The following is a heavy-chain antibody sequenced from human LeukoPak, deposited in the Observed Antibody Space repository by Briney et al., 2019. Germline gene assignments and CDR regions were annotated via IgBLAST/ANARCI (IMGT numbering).Heavy chain of an antibody. CDR1: GFTFNSYA. J-gene: IGHJ4*02. CDR3: AKPLHDYGDSYFDY. V-gene: IGHV3-23*01. D-gene: IGHD4-17*01. Sequence: TGGPLRLSCAASGFTFNSYAMSWVRQAPWERLQWVSGISDSGGNTYYADSVRGRFTISRDNSKNTLYLQMNSLRAEDTAVYYCAKPLHDYGDSYFDYWGQGTLVTVSS. CDR2: ISDSGGNT.